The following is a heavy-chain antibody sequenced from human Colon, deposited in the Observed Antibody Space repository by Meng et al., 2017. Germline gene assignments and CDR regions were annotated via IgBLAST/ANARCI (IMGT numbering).Heavy chain of an antibody. CDR2: ISQSGTT. CDR3: VRQGMTSYSWGY. CDR1: SGSISSSNW. Sequence: QVQLKEPGPGLVKPSGTLSLTCAVSSGSISSSNWWSWVRQPPGKGLEWIGEISQSGTTYYNPSLKSRVTITGDWSKNQFSLNLNSVTAADTALYYCVRQGMTSYSWGYWGQGTLVTVSS. V-gene: IGHV4-4*02. D-gene: IGHD3-9*01. J-gene: IGHJ4*02.